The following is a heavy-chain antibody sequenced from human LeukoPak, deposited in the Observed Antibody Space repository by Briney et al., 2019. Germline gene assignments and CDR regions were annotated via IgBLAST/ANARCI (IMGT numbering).Heavy chain of an antibody. V-gene: IGHV1-2*02. J-gene: IGHJ6*03. D-gene: IGHD3-22*01. CDR3: ASSSKDYYDSSGYPFYYYYYMDV. Sequence: ASVKVSCKASGYTFTGYYMHWVRQAPGQGLEWMGWINPNSGGTNYAQKFQGRVTMTRDTSISTAYMELSRLRSDDTAVYYCASSSKDYYDSSGYPFYYYYYMDVWGKGTTVTVSS. CDR1: GYTFTGYY. CDR2: INPNSGGT.